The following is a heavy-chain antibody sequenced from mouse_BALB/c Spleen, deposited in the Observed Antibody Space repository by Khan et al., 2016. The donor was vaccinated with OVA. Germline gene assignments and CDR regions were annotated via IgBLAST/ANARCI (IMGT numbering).Heavy chain of an antibody. D-gene: IGHD1-1*01. J-gene: IGHJ2*01. CDR2: IYPGTDNT. Sequence: QVRLQQSGAELVRPGASVKLSCKTSGYIFTSYWIHWIKQRSGQGLEWIARIYPGTDNTYYNERLKDKATLTADKSSSTAYMQLSSLKSEDSAVYFCAREDALYYFDYWGQGTTLTVSS. CDR1: GYIFTSYW. CDR3: AREDALYYFDY. V-gene: IGHV1S132*01.